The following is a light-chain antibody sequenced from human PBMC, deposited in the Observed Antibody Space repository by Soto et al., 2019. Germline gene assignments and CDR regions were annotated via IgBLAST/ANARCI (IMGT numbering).Light chain of an antibody. J-gene: IGKJ4*01. CDR1: QSVGDN. CDR2: AAS. V-gene: IGKV3-15*01. CDR3: QQYTEWPLT. Sequence: EIVMTQSPVTLSVSPGERVALSCRASQSVGDNLAWYQKKPGQAPRLLIYAASTRATGIAARFSGSGSGTEFTLTISSLQSEDFAVYYCQQYTEWPLTFGGGTKV.